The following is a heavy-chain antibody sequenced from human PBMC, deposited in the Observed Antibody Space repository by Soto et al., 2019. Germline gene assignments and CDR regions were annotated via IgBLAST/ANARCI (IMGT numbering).Heavy chain of an antibody. CDR1: GGSFSGYY. CDR3: ARVPNTAMGTPNDY. CDR2: INHSGST. Sequence: QVQLQQWGAGLLKPSETLSLTCAVYGGSFSGYYWSWIRQPPGKGLEWIGEINHSGSTNYNPSLKSRVTISVDTSKNQFSLKLSSVTAADTAEYYCARVPNTAMGTPNDYWGQGTLVTVSS. J-gene: IGHJ4*02. V-gene: IGHV4-34*01. D-gene: IGHD5-18*01.